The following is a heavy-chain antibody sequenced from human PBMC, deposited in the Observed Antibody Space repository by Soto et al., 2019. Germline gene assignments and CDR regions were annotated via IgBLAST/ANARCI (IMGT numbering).Heavy chain of an antibody. CDR1: GYTFTNFG. V-gene: IGHV1-18*01. CDR2: ISAYSGNT. D-gene: IGHD3-16*01. Sequence: QVQLVQSGAEVKKPGASVKVSCKASGYTFTNFGISWVRQAPGQGLEWMGWISAYSGNTNYAQNFQGRGTMTTDTATSTAYMALRSMRPDLTAGDYGARGGTPIDSWGQGTLVTVSS. CDR3: ARGGTPIDS. J-gene: IGHJ4*02.